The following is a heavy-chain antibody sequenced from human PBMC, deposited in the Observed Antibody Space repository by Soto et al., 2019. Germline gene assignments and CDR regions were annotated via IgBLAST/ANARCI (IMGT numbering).Heavy chain of an antibody. V-gene: IGHV1-46*01. CDR2: INPSGGST. Sequence: GASVKVSCKASGYTFTSYYMHWVRQAPGQGLEWIGIINPSGGSTSYAQKFQGRVTMTRDTSTSTVYMELSSLRSEDTAVYYCARDLIDDSSGYYRRYYYYGMDVWGQGTTVTVSS. J-gene: IGHJ6*02. CDR1: GYTFTSYY. CDR3: ARDLIDDSSGYYRRYYYYGMDV. D-gene: IGHD3-22*01.